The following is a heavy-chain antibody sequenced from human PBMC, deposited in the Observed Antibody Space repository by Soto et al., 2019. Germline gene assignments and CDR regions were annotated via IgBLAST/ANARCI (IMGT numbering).Heavy chain of an antibody. CDR2: ISSSSSYI. J-gene: IGHJ4*02. CDR1: GFTFSSYT. D-gene: IGHD5-12*01. V-gene: IGHV3-21*01. Sequence: EVQLVESGGGLVKPGGSLRLSCAASGFTFSSYTMIWVRQAPGKGLEWVSSISSSSSYIYYADSVKGRCTISRDNAKNSLYLKMNSLRAEDTAVYYCARFGYTTEAHWGQGTLVTVSS. CDR3: ARFGYTTEAH.